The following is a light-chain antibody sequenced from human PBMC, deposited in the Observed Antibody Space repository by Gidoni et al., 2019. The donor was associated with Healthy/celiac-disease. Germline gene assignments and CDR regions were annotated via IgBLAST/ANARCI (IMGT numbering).Light chain of an antibody. V-gene: IGKV3-20*01. CDR2: GAS. J-gene: IGKJ4*01. CDR3: QQYGSSPLT. CDR1: QSVSSSY. Sequence: EIVLTQSPGTLSLSPGERATLSCRASQSVSSSYLAWYQQKPCQAPRPLIYGASSRATGIPDRFRGSGSGTDFTLTISRLEPEDFAVYYCQQYGSSPLTFGGGTKVEIK.